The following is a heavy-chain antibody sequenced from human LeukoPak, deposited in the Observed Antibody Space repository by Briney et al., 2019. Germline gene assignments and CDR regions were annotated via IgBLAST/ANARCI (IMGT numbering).Heavy chain of an antibody. CDR1: GGTFSSYA. D-gene: IGHD6-6*01. CDR3: ARGYSSSSPLDY. V-gene: IGHV1-69*13. CDR2: IIPIFGTA. J-gene: IGHJ4*02. Sequence: ASVKVSCKASGGTFSSYAISWVRQAPGQGLEWMGGIIPIFGTANYAQKFQGRVTITADESTSTAYMELSSLRSEDTAVYYCARGYSSSSPLDYWGQGTLVTVSS.